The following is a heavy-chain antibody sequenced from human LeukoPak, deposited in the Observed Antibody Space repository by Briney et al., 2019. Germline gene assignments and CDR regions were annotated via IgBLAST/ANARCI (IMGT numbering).Heavy chain of an antibody. CDR1: GFTFSSYS. D-gene: IGHD6-13*01. Sequence: GGSLRLSCAAPGFTFSSYSMNWVRQAPGKGLEWVSYISSSSSTIYYADSVKGRFTISRDNAKNSLYLQMNSLRAEDTAVYYCAADSSREVVWGQGTLVTVSS. CDR2: ISSSSSTI. CDR3: AADSSREVV. J-gene: IGHJ4*02. V-gene: IGHV3-48*04.